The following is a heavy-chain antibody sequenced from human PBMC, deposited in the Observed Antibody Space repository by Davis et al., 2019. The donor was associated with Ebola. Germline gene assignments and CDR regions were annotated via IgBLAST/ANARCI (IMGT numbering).Heavy chain of an antibody. CDR2: IYHSGST. V-gene: IGHV4-34*01. J-gene: IGHJ4*02. CDR1: GGSFSGYY. CDR3: ARGGYSYGKYYFDY. Sequence: PSETLSLTCAVYGGSFSGYYWSWIRQPPGKGLEWIGYIYHSGSTYYNPSLKSRVTISVDRSKNQFSLKLSSVTAADTAVYYCARGGYSYGKYYFDYWGQGTLVTVSS. D-gene: IGHD5-18*01.